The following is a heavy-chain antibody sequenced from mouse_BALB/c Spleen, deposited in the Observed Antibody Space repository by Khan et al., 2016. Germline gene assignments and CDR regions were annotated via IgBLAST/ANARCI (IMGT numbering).Heavy chain of an antibody. D-gene: IGHD2-14*01. CDR1: GYSITSDYA. V-gene: IGHV3-2*02. CDR3: ARNGNRYERTWFAY. J-gene: IGHJ3*01. CDR2: ISYSGST. Sequence: EVQLQESGPGLVKPSQSLSLTCTVTGYSITSDYAWNWIRQFPGNKLEWMGYISYSGSTSYNPSLKSRISITRDTSKNQFFLQLNSVTTEAPATYYCARNGNRYERTWFAYWGQGTLVTVSA.